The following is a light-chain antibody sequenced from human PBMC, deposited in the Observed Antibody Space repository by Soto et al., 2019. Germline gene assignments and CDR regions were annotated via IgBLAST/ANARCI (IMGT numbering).Light chain of an antibody. CDR2: GAS. J-gene: IGKJ5*01. CDR3: QQYGRSVPIT. CDR1: QSVSSN. V-gene: IGKV3-20*01. Sequence: EIVMTQSPATLSVSPGERATLSCRASQSVSSNLAWYQQKPGQAPRLLIYGASTRATGIPDRFSGSGSGTDFTTNINTPEPEDFAVYYCQQYGRSVPITFGQGTRLEMK.